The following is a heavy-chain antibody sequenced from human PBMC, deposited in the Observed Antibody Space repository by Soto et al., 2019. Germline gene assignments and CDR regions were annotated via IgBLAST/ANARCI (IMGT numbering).Heavy chain of an antibody. Sequence: SQTLSLTCAVYGGSFSGYYWSWIRQPPGKGLEWIGEINHSGSTNYNPSLKSRVTISVDTSKNQFSLKLSSVTAADTAVYYCARGQRYCSGGSCYSAEYFQHWGQGTLVTVSS. D-gene: IGHD2-15*01. CDR3: ARGQRYCSGGSCYSAEYFQH. V-gene: IGHV4-34*01. CDR2: INHSGST. CDR1: GGSFSGYY. J-gene: IGHJ1*01.